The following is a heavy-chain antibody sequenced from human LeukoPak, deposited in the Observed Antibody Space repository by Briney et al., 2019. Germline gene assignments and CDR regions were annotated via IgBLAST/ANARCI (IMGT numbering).Heavy chain of an antibody. CDR2: IYTSGST. V-gene: IGHV4-61*02. CDR1: GGSISSGSYY. D-gene: IGHD3-10*01. CDR3: AREDYYGSGTIPALDI. Sequence: PSVTLSLTCTVSGGSISSGSYYWSWIRQPAGKGLEWIGRIYTSGSTYHNPSLKSRVTISVDTSKNQFSLKLSSVTAADTAVYYCAREDYYGSGTIPALDIWGQGTMVTVSS. J-gene: IGHJ3*02.